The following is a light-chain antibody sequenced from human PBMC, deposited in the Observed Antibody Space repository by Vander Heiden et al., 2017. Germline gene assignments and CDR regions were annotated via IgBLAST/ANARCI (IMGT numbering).Light chain of an antibody. V-gene: IGLV3-19*01. CDR1: SLRSSS. CDR2: RQN. J-gene: IGLJ3*02. Sequence: SSELTQDPAVSVALGQTVRITCHGDSLRSSSPRWYQQKPGHAPVLATHRQNNRPPRLPERFSGSSSGNTATLTITGAQAEDAADYYCYSRDTNGNHRKWVFGGGTKLTVL. CDR3: YSRDTNGNHRKWV.